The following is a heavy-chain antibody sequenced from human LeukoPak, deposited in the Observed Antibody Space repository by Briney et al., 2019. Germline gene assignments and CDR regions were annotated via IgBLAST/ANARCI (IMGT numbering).Heavy chain of an antibody. CDR1: GFSFNSDW. D-gene: IGHD3-16*01. V-gene: IGHV3-7*01. J-gene: IGHJ4*02. CDR3: TRRLDD. Sequence: GGSLRLSCAASGFSFNSDWMDRVRQAPGKGLEWVANIKHDESEKNYLDSVKGRFTISRDNAQNSLYLQMNGLRVEDTAVYYCTRRLDDWGQGTLVTVSS. CDR2: IKHDESEK.